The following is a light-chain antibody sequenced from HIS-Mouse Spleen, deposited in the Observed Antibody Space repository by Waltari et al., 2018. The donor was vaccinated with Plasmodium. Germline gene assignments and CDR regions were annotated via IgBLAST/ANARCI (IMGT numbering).Light chain of an antibody. V-gene: IGLV3-1*01. CDR1: TLGDKS. Sequence: SYELTHPPSVSVSPGPTASITCSGDTLGDKSACLYQQKPGQSPVLVIYQDSKRPSGIPERFSGSNSGNTATLTISGTQAMDEADYYCQAWDSSTVVFGGGTKLTVL. CDR2: QDS. CDR3: QAWDSSTVV. J-gene: IGLJ2*01.